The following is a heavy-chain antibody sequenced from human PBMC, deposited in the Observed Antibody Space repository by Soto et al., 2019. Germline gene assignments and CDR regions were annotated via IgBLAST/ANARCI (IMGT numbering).Heavy chain of an antibody. Sequence: EVQLMESGGGLVQPGGSLRLSCAASGFTFSWHWMSWVRQAPGKGLEWLTNIKEDGSEKYYADSVRGRFTVSRDNAKNSLSLEVRSLGAEDTALYYCARVDFWNGFWRLDSWGQGTLVTVSS. D-gene: IGHD3-3*01. CDR1: GFTFSWHW. V-gene: IGHV3-7*01. CDR3: ARVDFWNGFWRLDS. J-gene: IGHJ4*02. CDR2: IKEDGSEK.